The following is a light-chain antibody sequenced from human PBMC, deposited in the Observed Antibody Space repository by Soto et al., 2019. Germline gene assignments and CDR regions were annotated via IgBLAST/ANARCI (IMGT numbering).Light chain of an antibody. J-gene: IGLJ1*01. CDR1: SSNIGAGND. CDR3: QSYDSSLSMYV. Sequence: QSALTQPPSVSGAPGQRVTISCTGSSSNIGAGNDVHWYQQLLGTAPKLLIYGNSNRPSGVPDRFSGSKSGTSASLAITGLQAEDEADYYCQSYDSSLSMYVFGTGTKVTVL. CDR2: GNS. V-gene: IGLV1-40*01.